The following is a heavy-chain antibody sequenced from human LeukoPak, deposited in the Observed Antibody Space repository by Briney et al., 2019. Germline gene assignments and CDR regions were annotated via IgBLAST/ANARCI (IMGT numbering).Heavy chain of an antibody. Sequence: TSETLSLTCTVSGGSISSHYWSWIRQPAGKGLEWIGRIYTSGSTNYNPSLKSRVTMSVDTSKNQFSLKLSSVTAADAAVYYCARGVGDARSFHFDYWGQGTLVTVSS. CDR1: GGSISSHY. CDR3: ARGVGDARSFHFDY. CDR2: IYTSGST. D-gene: IGHD2-15*01. J-gene: IGHJ4*02. V-gene: IGHV4-4*07.